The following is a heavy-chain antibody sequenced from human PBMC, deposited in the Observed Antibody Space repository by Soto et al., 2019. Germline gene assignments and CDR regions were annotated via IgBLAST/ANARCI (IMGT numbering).Heavy chain of an antibody. CDR3: ATEYYGSGSYISFWFDP. CDR1: GFTFSSYA. J-gene: IGHJ5*02. D-gene: IGHD3-10*01. Sequence: GGSLRLSCAASGFTFSSYAMSWVRQAPGKGLEWVSAISGNAGSTYYADSVKGRFTISRDNSKNTLYLQMNSLRSEDTAVYYCATEYYGSGSYISFWFDPWGQGTLVTVSS. CDR2: ISGNAGST. V-gene: IGHV3-23*01.